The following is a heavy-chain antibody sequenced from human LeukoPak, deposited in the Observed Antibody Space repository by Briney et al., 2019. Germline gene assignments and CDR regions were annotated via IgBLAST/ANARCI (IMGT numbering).Heavy chain of an antibody. D-gene: IGHD2-2*01. CDR1: GGSISSSS. CDR3: ARKYCSTTSCLFDN. CDR2: ISSSGTTI. Sequence: PSETLSLTCTVSGGSISSSSFYWGWIRQAPGKGLQWVSDISSSGTTIYYADSVKGRFTISRDNAKNSLYLQMNSLRAEDTAVYYCARKYCSTTSCLFDNWGQGTLVTVSS. J-gene: IGHJ4*02. V-gene: IGHV3-48*04.